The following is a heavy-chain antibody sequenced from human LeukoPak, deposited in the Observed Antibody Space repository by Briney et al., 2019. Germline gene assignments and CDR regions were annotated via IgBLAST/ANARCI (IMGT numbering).Heavy chain of an antibody. J-gene: IGHJ4*02. D-gene: IGHD2-2*01. Sequence: GGPLRLSCAASGFTFSSYAMSWVRQAPGKGLEWVSAISGGGGSTYYADSVKGRFTISRDNSKNTLYLQMNSLRAEDTAVYYCAKAPLRYCSSTSCYFDYWGQGTLVTVSS. V-gene: IGHV3-23*01. CDR1: GFTFSSYA. CDR3: AKAPLRYCSSTSCYFDY. CDR2: ISGGGGST.